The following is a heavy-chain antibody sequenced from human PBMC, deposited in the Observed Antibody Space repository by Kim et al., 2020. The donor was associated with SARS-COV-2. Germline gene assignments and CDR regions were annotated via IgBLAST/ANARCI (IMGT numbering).Heavy chain of an antibody. J-gene: IGHJ5*02. CDR1: GYTFTGYY. D-gene: IGHD3-3*01. Sequence: ASVKVSCKASGYTFTGYYMHWVRQAPGQGLEWMGRINPNSGGTNYAQKFQGRVTMTRDTSISTAYMELSRLRSDDTAVYYCASLDLFYDFWSGPRSPQFDPWGQGTLVTVSS. V-gene: IGHV1-2*06. CDR2: INPNSGGT. CDR3: ASLDLFYDFWSGPRSPQFDP.